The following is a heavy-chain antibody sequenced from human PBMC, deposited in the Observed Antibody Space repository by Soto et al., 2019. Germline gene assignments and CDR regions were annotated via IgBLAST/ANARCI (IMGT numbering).Heavy chain of an antibody. J-gene: IGHJ6*02. CDR2: IIPIFGTA. Sequence: QVQLVQSGAEVEKPGSSVKVSCKASGGTFSSYAISWVRQAPGQGLEWMGGIIPIFGTANYAQKFQGRVTITADKSTSTAYMELSSLRSEDTAVYYCARVYAGAGGGYYYYGMDVWGQGTTVTVSS. CDR1: GGTFSSYA. D-gene: IGHD3-16*01. V-gene: IGHV1-69*06. CDR3: ARVYAGAGGGYYYYGMDV.